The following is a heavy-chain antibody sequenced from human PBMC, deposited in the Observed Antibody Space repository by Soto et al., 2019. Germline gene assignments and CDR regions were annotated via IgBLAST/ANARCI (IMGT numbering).Heavy chain of an antibody. D-gene: IGHD3-22*01. CDR2: IYYSGST. CDR3: ATNAAYYYSSRYYAPSRFDY. J-gene: IGHJ4*02. Sequence: KPSETLSLTCTVSGGSISSGGYYWSWIRQHPGKGLEWIGYIYYSGSTYYNPSLKSRVTISVDTSQNQFSLKLSSVTAADTAVYYCATNAAYYYSSRYYAPSRFDYWGQGTLVTVSS. CDR1: GGSISSGGYY. V-gene: IGHV4-31*03.